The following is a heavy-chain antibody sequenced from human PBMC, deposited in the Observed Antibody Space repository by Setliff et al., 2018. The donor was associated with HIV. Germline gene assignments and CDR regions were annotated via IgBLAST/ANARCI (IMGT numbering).Heavy chain of an antibody. D-gene: IGHD6-25*01. J-gene: IGHJ3*02. V-gene: IGHV3-11*04. CDR1: GFIFSDRY. CDR3: ARDVRGGAFDI. Sequence: LRLSCATSGFIFSDRYMSWIRQAPGKGPEWISYISGSGNDIAYADSVKGRCTISRDNAKNSLILQMNSLRAEDTAVYYCARDVRGGAFDIWGQGTMVTVSS. CDR2: ISGSGNDI.